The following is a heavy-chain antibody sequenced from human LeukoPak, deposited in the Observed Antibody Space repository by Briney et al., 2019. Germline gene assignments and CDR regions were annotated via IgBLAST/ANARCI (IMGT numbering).Heavy chain of an antibody. CDR3: ARGQDDYSSFYTWFDP. J-gene: IGHJ5*02. D-gene: IGHD4-11*01. CDR1: GGSISSGGHY. V-gene: IGHV4-31*03. Sequence: ESSQTLSLTCTVSGGSISSGGHYWSWIRQHPGKGLEWIGYIYYSGNTYYSPSLKSRLTISIDTSKNQFSLKLSSVTAADTAVYYCARGQDDYSSFYTWFDPWGQGTLVTVSS. CDR2: IYYSGNT.